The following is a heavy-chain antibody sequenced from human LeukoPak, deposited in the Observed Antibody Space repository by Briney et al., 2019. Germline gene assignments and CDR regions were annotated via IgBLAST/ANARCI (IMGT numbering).Heavy chain of an antibody. CDR2: ISSSSSYI. CDR1: GFTFSSYS. CDR3: AREGNVHNFDY. J-gene: IGHJ4*02. D-gene: IGHD1-1*01. V-gene: IGHV3-21*01. Sequence: GGSLRLSCAASGFTFSSYSMNWVRQAPGKGLEWVSSISSSSSYIYYADSVKGRFTISRDNAKNSLYLQMNSLRAEDTAVYCCAREGNVHNFDYWGQGTLVTVSS.